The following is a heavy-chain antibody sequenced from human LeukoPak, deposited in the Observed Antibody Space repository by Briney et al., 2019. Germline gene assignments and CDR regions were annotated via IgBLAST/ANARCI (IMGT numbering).Heavy chain of an antibody. V-gene: IGHV1-8*01. CDR2: MNPNSGNT. J-gene: IGHJ4*02. D-gene: IGHD2-21*02. CDR1: GYTFTSYD. CDR3: ARGGKLYCGGDCYYAY. Sequence: ASVKVSCKASGYTFTSYDINWVRQATGQGLEWMGWMNPNSGNTGYAQKFQGRVTMTRNTSISTAYMELSTLRSEDTAVYYCARGGKLYCGGDCYYAYWGQGTLVTVSS.